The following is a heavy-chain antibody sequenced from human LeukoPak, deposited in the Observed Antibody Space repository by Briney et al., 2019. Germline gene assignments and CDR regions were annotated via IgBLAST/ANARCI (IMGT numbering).Heavy chain of an antibody. V-gene: IGHV3-23*01. CDR1: GFNFNRYA. CDR2: IIDNGDTT. Sequence: GGSLRLSRAASGFNFNRYAMSWVRQAPGKGVEWVSGIIDNGDTTYHANSVKGRFTISRDNSKNTLYLQMHSLRAEDTAVYYCAKLGGQEIYNYYVGVWGKGTTVAVSS. D-gene: IGHD3-16*01. J-gene: IGHJ6*03. CDR3: AKLGGQEIYNYYVGV.